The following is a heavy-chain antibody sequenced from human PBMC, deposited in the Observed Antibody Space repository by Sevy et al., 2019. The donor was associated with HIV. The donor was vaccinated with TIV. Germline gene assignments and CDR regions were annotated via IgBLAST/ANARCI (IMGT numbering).Heavy chain of an antibody. J-gene: IGHJ4*02. CDR3: AREATKGTENTGDRPNYFDY. V-gene: IGHV3-7*03. D-gene: IGHD7-27*01. CDR1: GFTFSSYW. CDR2: IKQDGSEK. Sequence: GGSLRLSCAASGFTFSSYWMSWVRQAPGKGLEWVANIKQDGSEKYYVDSVKGRFTISRDNAKNSLYLQRNSLRAEDTAVYYWAREATKGTENTGDRPNYFDYWGQGTLVTVSS.